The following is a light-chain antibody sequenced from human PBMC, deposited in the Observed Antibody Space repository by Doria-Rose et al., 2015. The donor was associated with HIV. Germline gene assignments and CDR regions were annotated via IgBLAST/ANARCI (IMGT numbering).Light chain of an antibody. CDR2: RAS. Sequence: TQSPATLSVSPGERATLSCRASQGIGSDLAWYQQKPGQAPRLLIYRASIRATGIPPRFTGGGSGTEFTLTISSLQSEDFAVYFCQQYSQWPPYTFGQGTKL. CDR1: QGIGSD. V-gene: IGKV3-15*01. CDR3: QQYSQWPPYT. J-gene: IGKJ2*01.